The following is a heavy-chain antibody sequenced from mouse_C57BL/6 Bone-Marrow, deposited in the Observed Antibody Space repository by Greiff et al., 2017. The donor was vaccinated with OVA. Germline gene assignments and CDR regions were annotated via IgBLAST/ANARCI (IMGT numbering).Heavy chain of an antibody. CDR3: ARWGYDYYFDY. CDR2: IYPRSGNT. J-gene: IGHJ2*01. Sequence: QVQLQQSGAELARPGASVKLSCKASGYTFTSYGISWVKQRTGQGLEWIGEIYPRSGNTYYNEKFKGKATLTADKSSSTAYMELRSLASEDSAVYFCARWGYDYYFDYWGQGTTLTVSS. D-gene: IGHD2-4*01. V-gene: IGHV1-81*01. CDR1: GYTFTSYG.